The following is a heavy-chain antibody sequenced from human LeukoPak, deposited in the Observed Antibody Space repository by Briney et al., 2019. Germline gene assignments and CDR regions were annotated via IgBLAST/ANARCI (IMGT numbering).Heavy chain of an antibody. Sequence: GVSLRLSCAASGFTFRGYAMSWVRQAQGKGLEWVSSISASGGDTYYADSVKGRFTIYRDNSRNTLYLQLHSLRAEDTAIYYCARAGANWFDPWGQGSLVTVSS. J-gene: IGHJ5*02. CDR3: ARAGANWFDP. CDR2: ISASGGDT. D-gene: IGHD6-19*01. CDR1: GFTFRGYA. V-gene: IGHV3-23*01.